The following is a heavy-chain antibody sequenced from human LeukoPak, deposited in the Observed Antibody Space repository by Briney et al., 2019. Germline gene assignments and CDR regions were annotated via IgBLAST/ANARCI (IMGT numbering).Heavy chain of an antibody. Sequence: SQTLSLTCAISGDSVSRTDAGWSWIRQSPSRGLEWLGRTYYRSKWYKDDAGWYKDDAGSLKSRITINVDTVMNQFPLQLNSVTPEDTALYYCTRGGLVRGSINSLIAFDVWGQGIMVTVSS. CDR3: TRGGLVRGSINSLIAFDV. V-gene: IGHV6-1*01. CDR2: TYYRSKWYKDDAGWYK. J-gene: IGHJ3*01. D-gene: IGHD3-10*01. CDR1: GDSVSRTDAG.